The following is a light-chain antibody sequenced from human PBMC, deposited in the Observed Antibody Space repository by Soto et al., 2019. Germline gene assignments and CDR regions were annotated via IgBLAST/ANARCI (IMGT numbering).Light chain of an antibody. J-gene: IGLJ2*01. CDR1: YSDVGAYNY. Sequence: QSVLTQPPSASGSLGQSVTISCTGTYSDVGAYNYVSWYHQHPGKAPKLIIYDVNKRPSGVPDRFSGSKSGNTASLTVSGLQGEDESDYYCCAHAGRSMVFGGGTQLTVL. CDR2: DVN. CDR3: CAHAGRSMV. V-gene: IGLV2-8*01.